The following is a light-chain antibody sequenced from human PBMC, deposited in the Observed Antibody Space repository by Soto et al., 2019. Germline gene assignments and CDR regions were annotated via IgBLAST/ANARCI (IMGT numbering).Light chain of an antibody. Sequence: EIVLTQSPATLSLSPGERATLSCRASQSVGSYLAWFQQKPGQAPRLLIYGASSRATGIPDRFSGSGSGTDFTLTISRLEPEDFAVYYCQQYGSSPEWTFGQGTKVDI. CDR3: QQYGSSPEWT. J-gene: IGKJ1*01. CDR2: GAS. V-gene: IGKV3-20*01. CDR1: QSVGSY.